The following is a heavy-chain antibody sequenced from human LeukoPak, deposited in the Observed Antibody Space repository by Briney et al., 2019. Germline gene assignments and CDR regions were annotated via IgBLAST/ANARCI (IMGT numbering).Heavy chain of an antibody. D-gene: IGHD6-19*01. Sequence: PSETLSLTCAVSGGSISSSNWWSWVRQPPGKGLEWIGEIYHSGSTSYNPSLKSRVTISVDKSKNQFSLKLSSVTAADTAVYYCARVPAVAGTYGMDVWGKGTTVTVSS. J-gene: IGHJ6*04. CDR2: IYHSGST. CDR1: GGSISSSNW. CDR3: ARVPAVAGTYGMDV. V-gene: IGHV4-4*02.